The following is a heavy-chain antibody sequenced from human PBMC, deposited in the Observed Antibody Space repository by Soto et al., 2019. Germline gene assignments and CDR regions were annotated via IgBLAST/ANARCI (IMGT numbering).Heavy chain of an antibody. CDR3: ARVYSGSYSDS. CDR2: IFQSGST. CDR1: GGSIRSNNW. Sequence: QVQLQESGPGLVKPSGTLSLTCAVSGGSIRSNNWWCWVRQPPGKGLEWIGEIFQSGSTNYNPSLKTRVTLSVDKSKNQFSLKLSSVTAADTAVYYCARVYSGSYSDSWGQGTLVTVSS. D-gene: IGHD1-26*01. J-gene: IGHJ4*02. V-gene: IGHV4-4*02.